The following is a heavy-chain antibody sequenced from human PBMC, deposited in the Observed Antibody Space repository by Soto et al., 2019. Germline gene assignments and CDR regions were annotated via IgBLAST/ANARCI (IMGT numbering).Heavy chain of an antibody. D-gene: IGHD6-19*01. V-gene: IGHV5-51*01. CDR2: IYPGDSDT. CDR3: ARLDTAVAGEVDY. Sequence: DSLTISCKGSGYSFTSYWIGLVRQMPGKGLEWMGIIYPGDSDTRYSPSFQGQVTISADKSISTAYLQWSSLKASDTAMYYCARLDTAVAGEVDYWGQGTLVTVSS. J-gene: IGHJ4*02. CDR1: GYSFTSYW.